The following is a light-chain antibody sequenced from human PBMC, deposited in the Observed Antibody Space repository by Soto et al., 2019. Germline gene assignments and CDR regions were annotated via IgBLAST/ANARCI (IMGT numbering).Light chain of an antibody. CDR1: QSVSSY. CDR2: DAS. CDR3: QQRSNWPLIT. V-gene: IGKV3-11*01. J-gene: IGKJ5*01. Sequence: EIVLTPSPATLSLSPGERATLSCRASQSVSSYLAWYQQKPGQAPRLLIYDASNRATGIPARFGGSGSGTDFTLTISSLEPEDFAVYYCQQRSNWPLITFGQGTRLEIK.